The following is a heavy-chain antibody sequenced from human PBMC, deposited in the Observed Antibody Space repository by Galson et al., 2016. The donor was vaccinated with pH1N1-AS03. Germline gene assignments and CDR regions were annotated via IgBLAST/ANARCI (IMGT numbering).Heavy chain of an antibody. CDR3: ARDRLSLVRGSFYYYGMDV. Sequence: SLTCAVSGGSISSGGYSWSWIRQPPGKGLEWIGYIYHTGSTYYNPSLKSRVTISVDRAKSHFSLKLTSVTAADTAVYYCARDRLSLVRGSFYYYGMDVWGQGTTVTVSS. J-gene: IGHJ6*02. CDR1: GGSISSGGYS. CDR2: IYHTGST. V-gene: IGHV4-30-2*01. D-gene: IGHD3-10*01.